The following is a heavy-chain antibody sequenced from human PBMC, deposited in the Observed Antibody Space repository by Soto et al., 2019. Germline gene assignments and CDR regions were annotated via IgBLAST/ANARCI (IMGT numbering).Heavy chain of an antibody. CDR3: ARIGSTVTYDY. J-gene: IGHJ4*02. CDR2: IYYSGST. Sequence: SETLSLTCTVSGGSISSSGYYWGWIRQPPGKGLEWIGSIYYSGSTYYNPSLKSRVTISVDTSKNQFSLKLSSVTAADTAVYYCARIGSTVTYDYWGQGTLVTVSS. CDR1: GGSISSSGYY. V-gene: IGHV4-39*01. D-gene: IGHD4-17*01.